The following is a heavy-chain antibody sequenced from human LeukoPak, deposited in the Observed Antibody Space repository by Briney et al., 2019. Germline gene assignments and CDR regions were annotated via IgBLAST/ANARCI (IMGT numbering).Heavy chain of an antibody. CDR1: GFTFSSYA. J-gene: IGHJ5*02. CDR3: AREQWLDPNWFDP. CDR2: ISYDGSSK. Sequence: GGSLRLSCAASGFTFSSYAMHWVRQAPGKGLEWVAVISYDGSSKYYADSVKGRFTTSRDNSKNTLYLQMNSLRDEDTAVYYCAREQWLDPNWFDPWGQGTLVTVSS. V-gene: IGHV3-30-3*01. D-gene: IGHD6-19*01.